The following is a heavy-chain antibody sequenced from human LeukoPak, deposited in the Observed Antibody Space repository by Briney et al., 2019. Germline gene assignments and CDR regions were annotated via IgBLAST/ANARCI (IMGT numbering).Heavy chain of an antibody. J-gene: IGHJ4*02. CDR2: IYHSGST. D-gene: IGHD6-13*01. Sequence: SETLSLTCAVSGGSISSSNWWSWVCQPPGKGLEWIGEIYHSGSTNYNPSLKSRVTISVDKSKNQFSLKLSSVTAADTAVYYCARVTGYRIEDYFDYWGQGTLVTVSS. CDR3: ARVTGYRIEDYFDY. V-gene: IGHV4-4*02. CDR1: GGSISSSNW.